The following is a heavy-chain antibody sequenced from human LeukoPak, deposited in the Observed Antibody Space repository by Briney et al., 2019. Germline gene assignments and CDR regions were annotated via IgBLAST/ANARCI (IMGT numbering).Heavy chain of an antibody. V-gene: IGHV4-4*07. CDR1: GGSISSYY. CDR3: ARDTGITMIVPDAFDI. Sequence: SETLSLTCTVSGGSISSYYWSWIRQPAGKGLEWIGRIYTSGSTNYNPSLKSRVTMSVDTSKNQFSLKLSSVTAADTAVYYCARDTGITMIVPDAFDIWGQGTMVTVSS. J-gene: IGHJ3*02. D-gene: IGHD3-22*01. CDR2: IYTSGST.